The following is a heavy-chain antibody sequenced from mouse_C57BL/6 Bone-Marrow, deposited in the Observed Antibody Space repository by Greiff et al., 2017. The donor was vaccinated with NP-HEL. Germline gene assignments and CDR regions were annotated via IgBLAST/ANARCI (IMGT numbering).Heavy chain of an antibody. V-gene: IGHV1-54*01. CDR1: GYAFTNNL. CDR2: INPGSGGT. J-gene: IGHJ3*01. CDR3: ARGGIYYDYAWFAY. D-gene: IGHD2-4*01. Sequence: QVQLQQSGAELVRPGTSVKVSCKASGYAFTNNLIEWVKQRPGQGLEWIGVINPGSGGTNYNEKFKGKATLTADKSSSTAYMQLSSLTSEDSAVYFCARGGIYYDYAWFAYWGQGTLVTVSA.